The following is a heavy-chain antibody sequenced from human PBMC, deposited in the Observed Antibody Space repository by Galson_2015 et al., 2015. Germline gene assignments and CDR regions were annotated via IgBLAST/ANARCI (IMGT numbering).Heavy chain of an antibody. D-gene: IGHD5-18*01. CDR2: ISVYNGNS. Sequence: QSGAEVKKPGASVTVSCKASGYTFTSYGISWVRQAPGQGLEWIGWISVYNGNSNYAQKFQGRVTMTTDTSTSTAYMELRSLRSDDTAVYYCARDGRQLWLVIPVYWGQGTLVTVSS. CDR1: GYTFTSYG. J-gene: IGHJ4*02. CDR3: ARDGRQLWLVIPVY. V-gene: IGHV1-18*01.